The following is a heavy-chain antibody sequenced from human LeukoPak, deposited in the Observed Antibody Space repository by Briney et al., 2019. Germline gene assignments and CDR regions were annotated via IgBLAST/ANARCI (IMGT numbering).Heavy chain of an antibody. D-gene: IGHD2-15*01. CDR1: GYTFSGNF. V-gene: IGHV1-2*02. CDR3: ARDHRCSGGSCYYIIDDYFDY. J-gene: IGHJ4*02. Sequence: VASVKVSCKASGYTFSGNFIHWVRQAPGLGLEWMGWINPNTGGTNSAEKFQGRVTLTRDTSTSTVYMELSSLRSEDTAVYYCARDHRCSGGSCYYIIDDYFDYWGQGTLVTVSS. CDR2: INPNTGGT.